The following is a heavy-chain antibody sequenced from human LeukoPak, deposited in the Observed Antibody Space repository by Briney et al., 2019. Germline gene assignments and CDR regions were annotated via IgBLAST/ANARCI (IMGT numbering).Heavy chain of an antibody. CDR1: GDSISSYH. V-gene: IGHV4-59*01. D-gene: IGHD3-16*01. CDR2: ISYSGST. J-gene: IGHJ4*02. Sequence: SETLSLTCTVSGDSISSYHWSWIRQAPGKGLEWIAYISYSGSTNYNPSLKSRVTISIDTSKNQFSLKLSSVTAADTAVYYCARVGRGDYVWGSYSFDYWGQGTLVTVSS. CDR3: ARVGRGDYVWGSYSFDY.